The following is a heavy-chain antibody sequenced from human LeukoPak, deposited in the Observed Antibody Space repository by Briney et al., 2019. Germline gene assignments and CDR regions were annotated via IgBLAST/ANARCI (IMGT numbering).Heavy chain of an antibody. Sequence: PSETLSLTCTVSGGSISSSSYYWGWIRQPPGKGLEWIGSIYYSGSTYYNPSLKSRVTISVDTSKNQFSLKLSSVTAADTAVYYCARGAAAGTIGYYMDVWGKGTTVTVSS. CDR2: IYYSGST. V-gene: IGHV4-39*07. CDR1: GGSISSSSYY. J-gene: IGHJ6*03. D-gene: IGHD6-13*01. CDR3: ARGAAAGTIGYYMDV.